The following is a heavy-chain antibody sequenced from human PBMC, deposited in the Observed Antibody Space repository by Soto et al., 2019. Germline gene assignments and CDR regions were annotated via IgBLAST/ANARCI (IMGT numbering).Heavy chain of an antibody. CDR3: AREGHSSGRCGDFGI. Sequence: PGGSLRLSCAASGFSFTTSVMHWVRQAPGKGLEWVSVISNDETIKMYADSVKGRFSISRDNSKNMVYLQMNSLRPDDTAVYFCAREGHSSGRCGDFGIWGQGTMVTVSS. J-gene: IGHJ3*02. D-gene: IGHD6-19*01. V-gene: IGHV3-30-3*01. CDR1: GFSFTTSV. CDR2: ISNDETIK.